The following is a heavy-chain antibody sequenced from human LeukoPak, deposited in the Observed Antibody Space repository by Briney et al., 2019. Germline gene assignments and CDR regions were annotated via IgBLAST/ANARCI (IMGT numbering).Heavy chain of an antibody. J-gene: IGHJ4*02. CDR2: LPPDELGI. CDR1: GFTLTNYW. Sequence: GGSLRLSCAASGFTLTNYWMHWVRQAPGMGLVWVSRLPPDELGIIYADSVKGRFTVSRDNAKNTVYLQMNNLRVDDTAMYYCVGTIASRGSEYWGQGALVTVSS. V-gene: IGHV3-74*01. CDR3: VGTIASRGSEY. D-gene: IGHD6-6*01.